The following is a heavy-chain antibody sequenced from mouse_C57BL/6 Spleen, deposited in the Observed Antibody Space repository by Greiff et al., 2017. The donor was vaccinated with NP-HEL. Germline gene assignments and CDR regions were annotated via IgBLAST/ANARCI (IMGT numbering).Heavy chain of an antibody. J-gene: IGHJ4*01. V-gene: IGHV1-42*01. CDR3: AEGDYDGYAMDY. CDR1: GYSFTGYY. D-gene: IGHD2-4*01. CDR2: INPSTGGT. Sequence: EVQLQQSGPELVKPGASVKISCKASGYSFTGYYMNWVKQSPEKSLEWIGEINPSTGGTTYNQKFKAKATLTVDKSSSTAYMQLKSLTSEDSAVYYCAEGDYDGYAMDYWGQGTSVTVSS.